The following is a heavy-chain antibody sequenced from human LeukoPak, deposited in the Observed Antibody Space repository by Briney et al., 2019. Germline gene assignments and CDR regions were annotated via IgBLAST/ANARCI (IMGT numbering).Heavy chain of an antibody. Sequence: GGSLRLSCAASGFDFGAYEMNWVRQAPGKGPEWVAYFAGSDTTKYYADPVKGRFTISRDNAKNSLYLQMNSLRAEDTAMYYCARDPTTYSSGFYFDYWGQGTLVTVSS. J-gene: IGHJ4*02. CDR3: ARDPTTYSSGFYFDY. CDR1: GFDFGAYE. V-gene: IGHV3-48*03. CDR2: FAGSDTTK. D-gene: IGHD6-19*01.